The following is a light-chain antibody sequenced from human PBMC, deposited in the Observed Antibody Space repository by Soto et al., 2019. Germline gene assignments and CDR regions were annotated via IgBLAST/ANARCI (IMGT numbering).Light chain of an antibody. CDR1: QTVNSR. CDR3: QQYDGWPRT. CDR2: HTS. J-gene: IGKJ1*01. V-gene: IGKV3D-15*01. Sequence: EIVLTQSPATLSSSPVERATLSCRASQTVNSRLAWYQHKPGQAPRLLIYHTSNRATGIPARFSGSGSGTEFTLTISSLQSEDFAFFYCQQYDGWPRTFGQGTKVDIK.